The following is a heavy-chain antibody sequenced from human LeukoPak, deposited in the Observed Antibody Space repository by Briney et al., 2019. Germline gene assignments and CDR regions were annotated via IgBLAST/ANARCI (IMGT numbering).Heavy chain of an antibody. D-gene: IGHD6-19*01. CDR3: ARAGXGGVAVAGRLGY. V-gene: IGHV1-8*01. J-gene: IGHJ4*02. CDR2: MNPNSGNT. Sequence: ASVKVSCKASGYTFTSYDINWVRQATGQGLEWMGWMNPNSGNTGYAQKFQGRVTMTRNTSISTAYMELSSLRSEDTAVYYCARAGXGGVAVAGRLGYWGQGTLVTVSS. CDR1: GYTFTSYD.